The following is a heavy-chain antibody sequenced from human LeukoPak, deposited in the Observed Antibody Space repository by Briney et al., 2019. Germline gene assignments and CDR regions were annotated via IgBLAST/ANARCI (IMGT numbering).Heavy chain of an antibody. CDR1: GFTFSSYW. CDR2: IKQDGSEK. CDR3: ARDFFMYNGIAVAGTFDY. D-gene: IGHD6-19*01. Sequence: PGGSLRLSCAASGFTFSSYWMSWVRQAPGKGLEWVANIKQDGSEKYYVDSVKGRFTISRDNAKNSLYLQMNSLRAEDTAVYYCARDFFMYNGIAVAGTFDYWGQGTLVTVSS. J-gene: IGHJ4*02. V-gene: IGHV3-7*01.